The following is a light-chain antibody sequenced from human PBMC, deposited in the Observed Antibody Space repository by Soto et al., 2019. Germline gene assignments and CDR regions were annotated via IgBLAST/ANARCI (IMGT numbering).Light chain of an antibody. J-gene: IGLJ3*02. Sequence: QSALTQPASVSGSPGQSITISCTGTSSDVGAYNYVSWYQQHPGKAPKLMIYDVSNRPSGVSNRFSGSKSGNTASLTISGLQAEDEADYYCNSYTRSSSTVFGGGTKVTVL. V-gene: IGLV2-14*01. CDR2: DVS. CDR3: NSYTRSSSTV. CDR1: SSDVGAYNY.